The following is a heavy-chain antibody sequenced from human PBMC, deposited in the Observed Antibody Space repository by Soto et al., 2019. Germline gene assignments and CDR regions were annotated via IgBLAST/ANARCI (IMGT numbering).Heavy chain of an antibody. CDR2: ISWNSGSI. V-gene: IGHV3-9*01. CDR1: GFTFDDYA. J-gene: IGHJ4*02. CDR3: AKDGEYSSGRYEW. D-gene: IGHD6-19*01. Sequence: EVQLVESGGGLVQPGRSLRLSCAASGFTFDDYAMHWVRQAPGKGLEWVSGISWNSGSIGYADSVKGRFTISRDNAKNSLYLQMNSLRAEDTALYYCAKDGEYSSGRYEWWGQGTLVTVSS.